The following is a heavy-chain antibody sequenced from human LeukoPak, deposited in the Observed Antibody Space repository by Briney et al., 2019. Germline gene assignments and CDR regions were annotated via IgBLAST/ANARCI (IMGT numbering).Heavy chain of an antibody. CDR2: KDYSGST. V-gene: IGHV4-59*01. J-gene: IGHJ4*02. Sequence: SETLSLTCTVSGGSISRYYWSWIRQPPGKGLEWIGYKDYSGSTNYNRSLKSRVTISVDTSKNQFSLKLSSVTAADTAVYYCARGVVAAAGRTFDFWGQGTLVTVSS. D-gene: IGHD6-13*01. CDR3: ARGVVAAAGRTFDF. CDR1: GGSISRYY.